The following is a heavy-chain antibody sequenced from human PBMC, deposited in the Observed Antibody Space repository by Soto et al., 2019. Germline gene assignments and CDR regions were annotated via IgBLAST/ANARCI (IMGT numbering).Heavy chain of an antibody. D-gene: IGHD5-12*01. J-gene: IGHJ4*02. CDR3: AKDYYSGAYYFDY. Sequence: EVQLVESGGGLIQPGGSLRLSCAASGFTVSSNYMSWVRQAPGKGLEWVSVIYSGGSTYYADSVKGRFTISRDNSKNTLYLQMNSLRAEDTAVYYCAKDYYSGAYYFDYWGQGTLVTVSS. V-gene: IGHV3-53*01. CDR2: IYSGGST. CDR1: GFTVSSNY.